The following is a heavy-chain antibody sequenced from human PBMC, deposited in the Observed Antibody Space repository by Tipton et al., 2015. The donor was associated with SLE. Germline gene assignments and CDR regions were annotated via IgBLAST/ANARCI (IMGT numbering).Heavy chain of an antibody. J-gene: IGHJ5*01. Sequence: TLSLTCTVSGGSISGYYWSWIRQPPGKGLEWIGYIYYSGSTNYNPSLNSRVTISVDTSKNQFSLKVSSVTAADTAVYYCARHRGAIAARDSWGQGTLVTVSS. D-gene: IGHD6-6*01. V-gene: IGHV4-59*08. CDR2: IYYSGST. CDR3: ARHRGAIAARDS. CDR1: GGSISGYY.